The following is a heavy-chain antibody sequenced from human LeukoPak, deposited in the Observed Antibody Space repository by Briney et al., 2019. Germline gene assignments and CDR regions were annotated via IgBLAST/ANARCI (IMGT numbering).Heavy chain of an antibody. CDR1: GFTFSSYG. D-gene: IGHD3-22*01. J-gene: IGHJ6*02. V-gene: IGHV3-23*01. CDR2: ISGSGGST. CDR3: AKGTYYYDSSGYYFIRYYYYYGMDV. Sequence: GGSLRLSCAASGFTFSSYGMHWVRQAPGKGLEWVSAISGSGGSTYYADSVKGRFTISRDNSKNTLYLQMNSLRAEDTAVYYCAKGTYYYDSSGYYFIRYYYYYGMDVWGQGTTVTVSS.